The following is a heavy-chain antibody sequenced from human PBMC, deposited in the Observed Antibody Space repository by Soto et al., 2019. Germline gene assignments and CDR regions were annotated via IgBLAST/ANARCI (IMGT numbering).Heavy chain of an antibody. J-gene: IGHJ3*02. CDR2: IIPIFGTA. V-gene: IGHV1-69*13. Sequence: GASVKVSCKASGGTFSSYAISWVRQAPGQGLEWMGGIIPIFGTANYAQKFQGRVTITADESTSTAYMELSSLRSEGTAVYYCARGGSGYCSGGSCYVEHAFNIWGQGTMVTVSS. CDR3: ARGGSGYCSGGSCYVEHAFNI. CDR1: GGTFSSYA. D-gene: IGHD2-15*01.